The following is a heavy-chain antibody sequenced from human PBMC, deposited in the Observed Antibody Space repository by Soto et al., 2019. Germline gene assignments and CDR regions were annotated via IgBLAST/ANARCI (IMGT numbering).Heavy chain of an antibody. J-gene: IGHJ5*02. D-gene: IGHD6-13*01. CDR3: AKDSEDSSGWCECVS. CDR1: GFSFNIYA. V-gene: IGHV3-23*01. CDR2: INNGGDIT. Sequence: VQLLESGGGLVQPGGSLRLSCVGSGFSFNIYAMNWVRQAPGKGLEWVSVINNGGDITYYADSVKGRFTISRDNSKNTLYLQMHSLRAEDTVVDYCAKDSEDSSGWCECVSLGQGTLVTVSS.